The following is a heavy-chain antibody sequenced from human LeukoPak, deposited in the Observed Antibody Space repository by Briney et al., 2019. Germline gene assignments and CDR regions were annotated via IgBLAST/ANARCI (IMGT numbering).Heavy chain of an antibody. CDR1: GGSISGVY. J-gene: IGHJ4*02. V-gene: IGHV4-4*09. D-gene: IGHD3-16*01. Sequence: PSETLSLTCTVSGGSISGVYWNWIRQPPRKGLEWVGYIHTSGSTSFNPSLKSRLSFSIDTSKNQVSLRLSSVTATDTAVYYCTRRRGGWGEVEFDFWGQGIPVTVST. CDR2: IHTSGST. CDR3: TRRRGGWGEVEFDF.